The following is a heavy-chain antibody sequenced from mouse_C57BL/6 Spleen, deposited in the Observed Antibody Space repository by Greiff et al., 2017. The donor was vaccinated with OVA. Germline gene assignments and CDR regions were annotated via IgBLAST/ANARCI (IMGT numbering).Heavy chain of an antibody. Sequence: DVKLVESGGGLVQPGGSLKLSCAASGFTFSDYYMYWVRQTPEKRLEWVAYISNGGGSTYYPDTVKGRFTISRDNAKNTLYLQMSRLKSEDTAMYYCARPLYDYDSAWFAYWGQGTLVTVSA. J-gene: IGHJ3*01. CDR3: ARPLYDYDSAWFAY. CDR1: GFTFSDYY. V-gene: IGHV5-12*01. D-gene: IGHD2-4*01. CDR2: ISNGGGST.